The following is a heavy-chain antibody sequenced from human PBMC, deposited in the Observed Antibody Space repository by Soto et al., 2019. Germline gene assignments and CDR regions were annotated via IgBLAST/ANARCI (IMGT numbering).Heavy chain of an antibody. Sequence: EEQLVESGGALVQPGGSLRLSCAASGFTFSYFWIYWVRQAPGKGLAWVSHINSDGSSGTYADSVKGRFTISRDNAKNTLYLPMNNLRADDTAVYFCARASGSYFSLDLWGQGTLVTVSS. CDR3: ARASGSYFSLDL. V-gene: IGHV3-74*03. J-gene: IGHJ5*02. CDR2: INSDGSSG. CDR1: GFTFSYFW. D-gene: IGHD1-26*01.